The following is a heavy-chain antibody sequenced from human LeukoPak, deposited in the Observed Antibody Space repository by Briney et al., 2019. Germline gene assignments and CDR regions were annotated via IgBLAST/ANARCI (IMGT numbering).Heavy chain of an antibody. CDR1: GYTFTSYA. J-gene: IGHJ6*02. D-gene: IGHD3-3*01. CDR3: ARDGYYDFWSGYYYGMDV. Sequence: ASVKVSFKASGYTFTSYAMHWVRQAPGQRLEWMGWINAGNGNTKYSQKFQGRVTITRDTSASTAYMELSSLRSEDTAVYYCARDGYYDFWSGYYYGMDVWGQGTTVTVSS. V-gene: IGHV1-3*01. CDR2: INAGNGNT.